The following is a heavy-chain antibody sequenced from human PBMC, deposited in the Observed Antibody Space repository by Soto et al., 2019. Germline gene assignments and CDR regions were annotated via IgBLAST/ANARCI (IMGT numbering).Heavy chain of an antibody. V-gene: IGHV4-59*12. J-gene: IGHJ1*01. CDR1: GGSITNYY. CDR3: AIRYSSSSKYFHH. Sequence: SETLSLTCTVSGGSITNYYWSWIRQPPGKGLEWIGYIYYSGSTYYNPSLKSRVTISVDTSKNPFSLKLSSVTAADTAVYYCAIRYSSSSKYFHHWGQGTLVTVS. D-gene: IGHD6-13*01. CDR2: IYYSGST.